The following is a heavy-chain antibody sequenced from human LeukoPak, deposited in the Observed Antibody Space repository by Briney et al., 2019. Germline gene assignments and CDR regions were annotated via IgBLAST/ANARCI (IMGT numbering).Heavy chain of an antibody. CDR3: TNGYCDSTSCYYFDY. D-gene: IGHD2-2*01. V-gene: IGHV3-23*01. CDR2: AGGRST. J-gene: IGHJ4*02. Sequence: AGGRSTNYADSVKGRFTISRDNSKKTVDMQMTSLRAEDTAVYYCTNGYCDSTSCYYFDYWGQGTLVTVSS.